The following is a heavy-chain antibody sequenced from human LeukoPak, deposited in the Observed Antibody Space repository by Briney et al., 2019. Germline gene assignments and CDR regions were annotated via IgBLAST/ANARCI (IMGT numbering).Heavy chain of an antibody. CDR2: IYTSGST. CDR1: GGSISSYY. D-gene: IGHD3/OR15-3a*01. V-gene: IGHV4-4*07. J-gene: IGHJ4*02. Sequence: SETLSLTCTVSGGSISSYYWSWIRQPAGKGLEWIGRIYTSGSTYYNPSLQSRLTISLDTSKNQFSLNLNSVTAADTAVYYCARDFRGGTGGLDSWGQGTLVSVSS. CDR3: ARDFRGGTGGLDS.